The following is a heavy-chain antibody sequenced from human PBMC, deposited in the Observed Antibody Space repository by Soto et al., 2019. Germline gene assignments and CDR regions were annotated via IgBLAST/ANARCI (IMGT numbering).Heavy chain of an antibody. CDR3: ANDAKGASAPYFFDC. Sequence: EMQLLESGGGLVQPGGSLRLSCAASGFAFDDYAMSWVRQAPGKGLEWVSALSGSGATTYYTDSVKGRFTISRDNSKNTMFLQMDNLRAEDTAVYYCANDAKGASAPYFFDCWGQGTLITVSS. CDR1: GFAFDDYA. CDR2: LSGSGATT. J-gene: IGHJ4*02. D-gene: IGHD6-13*01. V-gene: IGHV3-23*01.